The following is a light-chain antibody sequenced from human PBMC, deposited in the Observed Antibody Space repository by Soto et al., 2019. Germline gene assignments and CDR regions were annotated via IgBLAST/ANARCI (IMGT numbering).Light chain of an antibody. J-gene: IGLJ1*01. V-gene: IGLV3-21*02. CDR3: QVWDTSSDQYV. CDR1: NIGSKS. Sequence: SYDLTQPPSVSVAPGQTARITCGGNNIGSKSVHWYQQKPGQAPVLVVYDDTDRPSGIPERFSGSNSGNTATLTISRVEGGDETDFYCQVWDTSSDQYVFGTGTKVTVL. CDR2: DDT.